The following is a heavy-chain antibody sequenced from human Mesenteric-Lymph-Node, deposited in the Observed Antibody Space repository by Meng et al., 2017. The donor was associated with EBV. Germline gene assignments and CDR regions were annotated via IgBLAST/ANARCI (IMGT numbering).Heavy chain of an antibody. J-gene: IGHJ4*02. D-gene: IGHD3-10*01. CDR3: AKYGFTMVRGDFDY. V-gene: IGHV3-23*01. CDR1: GFTFSSFA. CDR2: ISGGGSNT. Sequence: HLRVAGGGLVRPGGALRLSCAASGFTFSSFAMSWVRQAPGKGLEWVSTISGGGSNTYYADSVKGRFSISRDNSKNTLYLQMNSLRAEDTAVYYCAKYGFTMVRGDFDYWGQGTLVTVSS.